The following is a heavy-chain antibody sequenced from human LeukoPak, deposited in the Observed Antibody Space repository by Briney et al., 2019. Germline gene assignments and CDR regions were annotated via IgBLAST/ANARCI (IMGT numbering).Heavy chain of an antibody. V-gene: IGHV3-30*02. D-gene: IGHD3-22*01. CDR2: IRYDGINK. CDR3: AKTPSYYDSSGYYSFDY. J-gene: IGHJ4*02. Sequence: PGGSLRLSCAASGFIFSSYGMHWVRQAPGKGLEWVAFIRYDGINKYYADSVKGRFTISRDNSKNTLYLQMNSLRAEDTAVYYCAKTPSYYDSSGYYSFDYWGQGTLVTVSS. CDR1: GFIFSSYG.